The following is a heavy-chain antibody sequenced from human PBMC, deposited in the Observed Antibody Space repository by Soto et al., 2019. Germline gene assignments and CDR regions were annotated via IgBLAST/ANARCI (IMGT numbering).Heavy chain of an antibody. CDR3: ARGPPVLRYFDWLPYYFDY. CDR2: ISAYNGNT. J-gene: IGHJ4*02. CDR1: GYTFTSYG. D-gene: IGHD3-9*01. Sequence: AASVKVSCKASGYTFTSYGISWVRQAPGQGLEWMGWISAYNGNTNYAQKLQGRVTMTTDTSTSTAYMELRSLRSDDTAVYYCARGPPVLRYFDWLPYYFDYWGQGTLVTSPQ. V-gene: IGHV1-18*01.